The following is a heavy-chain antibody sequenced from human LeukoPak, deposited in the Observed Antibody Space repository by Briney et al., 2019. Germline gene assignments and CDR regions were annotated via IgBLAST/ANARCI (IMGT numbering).Heavy chain of an antibody. CDR1: GFTFSAYA. D-gene: IGHD6-13*01. J-gene: IGHJ6*02. Sequence: PGGSLRLSCAVSGFTFSAYAMSWVRQAPGKGLEWVSAMSGSGGMTYYADSVKGRLTISRDNSKNTLYLQMNSLRAEDTAIYYCARRLVAASGTGYYYGMDVWGQGTTVTVSS. V-gene: IGHV3-23*01. CDR3: ARRLVAASGTGYYYGMDV. CDR2: MSGSGGMT.